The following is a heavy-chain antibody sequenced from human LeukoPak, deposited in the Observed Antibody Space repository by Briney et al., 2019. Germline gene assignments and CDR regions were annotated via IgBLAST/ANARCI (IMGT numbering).Heavy chain of an antibody. J-gene: IGHJ4*02. CDR3: ARSLRGSVEY. D-gene: IGHD2-15*01. CDR2: IIPIFGIA. Sequence: AAVPVNKKMGRIIPIFGIANYAQKFQGRVTITADKSTSTAYMELSSLRSEDTAVYYCARSLRGSVEYWGQGTLVTVSS. V-gene: IGHV1-69*02.